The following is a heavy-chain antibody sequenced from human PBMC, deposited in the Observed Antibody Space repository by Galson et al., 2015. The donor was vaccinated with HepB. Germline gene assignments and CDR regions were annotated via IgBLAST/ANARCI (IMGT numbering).Heavy chain of an antibody. D-gene: IGHD1-14*01. CDR3: ARDPGNHLDY. CDR2: MSSYSGNT. J-gene: IGHJ4*02. CDR1: GFSFSDYT. V-gene: IGHV1-18*04. Sequence: SVKVSCKASGFSFSDYTITWVRQAPGQGLEWMGWMSSYSGNTVSAQKVQGRVTMTTDTSTSTAYMYLRSLRSDDTAIYYCARDPGNHLDYWGQGTQVIVSS.